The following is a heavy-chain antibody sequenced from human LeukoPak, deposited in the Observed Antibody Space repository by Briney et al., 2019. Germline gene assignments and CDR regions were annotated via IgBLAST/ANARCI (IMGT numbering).Heavy chain of an antibody. CDR1: GYTFTGYY. CDR2: INPNTGGT. D-gene: IGHD6-13*01. V-gene: IGHV1-2*02. J-gene: IGHJ5*02. CDR3: ARTGTRAAAGNRWFDP. Sequence: ASVKVSCKASGYTFTGYYMHWVRQAPGQGLEWMGWINPNTGGTNYAQKFQGRVTMTRDTSISTAYMELSRLRSDDTAVYYCARTGTRAAAGNRWFDPWGQGTLVTVSS.